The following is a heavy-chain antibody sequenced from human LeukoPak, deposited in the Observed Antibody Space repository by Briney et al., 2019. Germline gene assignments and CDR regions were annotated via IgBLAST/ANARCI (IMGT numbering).Heavy chain of an antibody. Sequence: GGSLRLSCAASEFIFSNYWMHLVRQAPGKGLVWISRINSDGSFTSYADSVKGRFTISRDNAKNTLYLQMNSLRAEDTAIYYCARVQVLGTYDWFDPWGQGTLVTVSS. CDR3: ARVQVLGTYDWFDP. J-gene: IGHJ5*02. CDR1: EFIFSNYW. D-gene: IGHD4/OR15-4a*01. V-gene: IGHV3-74*01. CDR2: INSDGSFT.